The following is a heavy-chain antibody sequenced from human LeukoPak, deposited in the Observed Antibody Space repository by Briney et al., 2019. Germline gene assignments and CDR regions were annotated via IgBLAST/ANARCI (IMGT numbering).Heavy chain of an antibody. CDR2: IYYSGST. Sequence: SEALSLTCTVSGGSISSYYWSWIRQPPGKGLEWIGYIYYSGSTNYNPSLKSRVTISVDTSKNQFSLKLSSVTAADTAVYYYASSTVPAFSYRYFDLWGRGTLVTVSS. D-gene: IGHD4-17*01. CDR3: ASSTVPAFSYRYFDL. J-gene: IGHJ2*01. CDR1: GGSISSYY. V-gene: IGHV4-59*01.